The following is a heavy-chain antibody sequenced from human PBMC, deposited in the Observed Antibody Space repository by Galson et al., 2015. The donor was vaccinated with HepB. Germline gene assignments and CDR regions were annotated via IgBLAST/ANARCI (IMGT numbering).Heavy chain of an antibody. V-gene: IGHV4-38-2*02. CDR3: ARDGRTWQPN. D-gene: IGHD5-24*01. Sequence: ETLSLTCAVSGYSISSGYYWGWIRQPPGKGLEWIGSIYHSGSTYYNPSLKSRVTISVDTSKNQFSLKLSSVTAADTAVYYCARDGRTWQPNWGQGTLVTVSS. CDR2: IYHSGST. J-gene: IGHJ4*02. CDR1: GYSISSGYY.